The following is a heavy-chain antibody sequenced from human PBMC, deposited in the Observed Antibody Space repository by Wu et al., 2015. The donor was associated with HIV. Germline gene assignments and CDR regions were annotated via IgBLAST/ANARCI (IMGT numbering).Heavy chain of an antibody. V-gene: IGHV1-18*01. CDR3: ARGLAAAGIDAFDI. Sequence: QVQLVQSGAEVKKPGSSVKVSCKASGGTFSSYAISWVRQAPGQGLEWMGWISAYNGNTNYAQKLQGRVTMTTDTSTSTAYMELRSLRSDDTAVYYCARGLAAAGIDAFDIVGPRDNGPPSLQ. D-gene: IGHD6-13*01. J-gene: IGHJ3*02. CDR1: GGTFSSYA. CDR2: ISAYNGNT.